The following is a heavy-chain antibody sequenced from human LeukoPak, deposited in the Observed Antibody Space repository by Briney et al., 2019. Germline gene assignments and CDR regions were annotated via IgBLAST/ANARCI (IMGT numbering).Heavy chain of an antibody. CDR3: VRGLRGGPFDY. CDR2: NRNGGST. CDR1: GFTFDYYG. Sequence: GGSLRLSCAASGFTFDYYGMSWVRQAPGKGLGWGSGNRNGGSTGYADSVKGRFTISRDNAKNALYLPMNSLRAADTALYYCVRGLRGGPFDYWGQGTLVTVSS. J-gene: IGHJ4*02. D-gene: IGHD3-16*01. V-gene: IGHV3-20*04.